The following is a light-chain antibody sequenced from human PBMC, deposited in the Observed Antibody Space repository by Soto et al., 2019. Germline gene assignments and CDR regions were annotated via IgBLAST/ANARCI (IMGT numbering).Light chain of an antibody. CDR2: EGN. J-gene: IGLJ3*02. CDR1: SGSIASNY. V-gene: IGLV6-57*04. CDR3: QSYDSTSWV. Sequence: NFMLTQPHSVSESPGKTVTISCTRSSGSIASNYVQWYQQRPGSAPTTVINEGNQRPSGVPDRFSGSIDSSSNSASLIISGLKIEDEAVYYCQSYDSTSWVFGGGTKSPS.